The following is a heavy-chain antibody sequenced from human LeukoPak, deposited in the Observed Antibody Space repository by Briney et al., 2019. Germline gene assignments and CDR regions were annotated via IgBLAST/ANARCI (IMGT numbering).Heavy chain of an antibody. CDR3: ARLWGYCSSTSCYK. J-gene: IGHJ4*02. Sequence: PGGSLRLSCAASGFTFSSYWMSWVRQAPGKGLEGVANIKQDGSEKYYVDSVKRRFTISRDNAKTSLYLQMNSLRAEDTAVYYCARLWGYCSSTSCYKWGQGTLVTVSS. V-gene: IGHV3-7*03. CDR1: GFTFSSYW. D-gene: IGHD2-2*02. CDR2: IKQDGSEK.